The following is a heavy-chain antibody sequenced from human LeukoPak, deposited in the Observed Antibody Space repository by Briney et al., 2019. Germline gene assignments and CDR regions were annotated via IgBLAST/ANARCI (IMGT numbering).Heavy chain of an antibody. CDR3: ARDRVMVRALPHYYYYMDV. Sequence: SETLSLTCTVSGGSISSGSYYWSWLRQPAGKGLEWIGRIYTSGSTNYNPSLKSRVTISVDTSKNQFSLKLSSVTAPDTAVYYCARDRVMVRALPHYYYYMDVWGKGTTVTVSS. CDR2: IYTSGST. V-gene: IGHV4-61*02. D-gene: IGHD3-10*01. CDR1: GGSISSGSYY. J-gene: IGHJ6*03.